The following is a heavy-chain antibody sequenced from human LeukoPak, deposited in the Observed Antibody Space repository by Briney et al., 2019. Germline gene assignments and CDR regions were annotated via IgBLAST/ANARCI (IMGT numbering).Heavy chain of an antibody. D-gene: IGHD3-3*01. CDR2: ISSSATTI. Sequence: PGGSLRLSCAASGFTFSDYYMSWLRQAPGKGLEWVSYISSSATTIYYADSVKGRFTISRDNAKNSLYLQMNSLRTEDTAVYYCARASYDFWSGYYPYYYGMDVWGQGTTVTVSS. CDR1: GFTFSDYY. CDR3: ARASYDFWSGYYPYYYGMDV. J-gene: IGHJ6*02. V-gene: IGHV3-11*01.